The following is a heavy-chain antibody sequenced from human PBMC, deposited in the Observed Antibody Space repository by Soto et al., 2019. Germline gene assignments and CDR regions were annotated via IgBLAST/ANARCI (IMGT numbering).Heavy chain of an antibody. J-gene: IGHJ4*02. D-gene: IGHD6-19*01. CDR1: GFTFSSYG. Sequence: GGSLRLSCAASGFTFSSYGMHWVRQAPGKGLEWVAVISYDGSNKYYADSVKGRFTISRDNSKNTLYLQMNSLRAEDTAVYYCAKAVAGTFRDFDYWGQGTLGTVSS. CDR2: ISYDGSNK. CDR3: AKAVAGTFRDFDY. V-gene: IGHV3-30*18.